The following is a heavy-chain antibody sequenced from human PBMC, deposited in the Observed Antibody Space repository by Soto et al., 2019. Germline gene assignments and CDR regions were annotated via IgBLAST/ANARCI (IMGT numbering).Heavy chain of an antibody. CDR3: ARGGMYSSSWYRDY. CDR2: MNPNSGNT. Sequence: ASVKVSCKXSGYTFTSYDINWVRQATGQGLEWMGWMNPNSGNTGYAQKFQGRVTMTRNTSISTAYMELSSLRSEDTAVYYCARGGMYSSSWYRDYWGQGTLVTVSS. CDR1: GYTFTSYD. V-gene: IGHV1-8*01. D-gene: IGHD6-13*01. J-gene: IGHJ4*02.